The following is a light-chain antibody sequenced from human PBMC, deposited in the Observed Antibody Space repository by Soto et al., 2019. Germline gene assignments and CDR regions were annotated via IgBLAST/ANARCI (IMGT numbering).Light chain of an antibody. V-gene: IGKV1-33*01. CDR3: QHYNNLPPFT. J-gene: IGKJ3*01. CDR2: GAS. CDR1: QEIGTS. Sequence: DIQMTQSPSSLSASVGARVSITCQASQEIGTSLSWFQHKPGRAPKLLIYGASYLETGVPSRFRGSGSGTDFTFTITSLQPEDIATYYCQHYNNLPPFTFGPGTIVDIK.